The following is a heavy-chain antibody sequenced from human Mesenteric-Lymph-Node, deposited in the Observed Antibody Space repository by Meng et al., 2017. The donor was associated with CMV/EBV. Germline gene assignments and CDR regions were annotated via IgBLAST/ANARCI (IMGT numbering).Heavy chain of an antibody. J-gene: IGHJ4*02. D-gene: IGHD6-19*01. V-gene: IGHV5-51*01. CDR1: GYTCRTYW. CDR2: IYPDDSDT. CDR3: ARGIPVTDTGFDY. Sequence: CKGSGYTCRTYWIGWVRQMPGKGLEWMGIIYPDDSDTRYSPSFQGQVTISADKSITTAYLQWSSLQASDTAMYFCARGIPVTDTGFDYWGQGTLVTVSS.